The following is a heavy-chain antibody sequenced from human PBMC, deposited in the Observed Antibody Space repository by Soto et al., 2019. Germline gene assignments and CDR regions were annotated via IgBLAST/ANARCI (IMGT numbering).Heavy chain of an antibody. CDR2: ISAYNGNT. CDR1: GYTFTSYG. Sequence: QVQLVQSGAEVKKPGASVKVSCKASGYTFTSYGISWVRQAPGQGLEWMGWISAYNGNTNYAQKLQGRVTMTTDTSTRTAYMELRSLRSDDTAVYYCARDGPNYGDYVYYYGMDVWGQGTTVTVSS. J-gene: IGHJ6*02. D-gene: IGHD4-17*01. V-gene: IGHV1-18*01. CDR3: ARDGPNYGDYVYYYGMDV.